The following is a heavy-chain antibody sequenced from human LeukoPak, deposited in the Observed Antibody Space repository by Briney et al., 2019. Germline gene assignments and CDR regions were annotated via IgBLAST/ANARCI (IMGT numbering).Heavy chain of an antibody. CDR2: ISGSGGST. V-gene: IGHV3-23*01. J-gene: IGHJ1*01. Sequence: GGSLRLSCAASGFTFSGYAMSWVRQAPGKGLEWVSAISGSGGSTYYADSVKGRFTISRDNSKNTLYLQMNSLRAEDTAVYYCAKWLVGRYFQHWGQGTLVTVSS. D-gene: IGHD6-19*01. CDR1: GFTFSGYA. CDR3: AKWLVGRYFQH.